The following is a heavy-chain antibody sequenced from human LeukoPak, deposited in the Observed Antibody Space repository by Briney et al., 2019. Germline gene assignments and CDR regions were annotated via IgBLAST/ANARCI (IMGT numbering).Heavy chain of an antibody. Sequence: GRSLRLSCAASGFTLSSYGMHWVRQAPGKGLEWVAVIWYDGSNKYYADSVKGRFTISRDNSKNTLYLQMNSLRAEDTAVYYCARDLAVAALVGYYYYGMDVWGQGTTVTVSS. D-gene: IGHD6-19*01. J-gene: IGHJ6*02. CDR1: GFTLSSYG. V-gene: IGHV3-33*01. CDR2: IWYDGSNK. CDR3: ARDLAVAALVGYYYYGMDV.